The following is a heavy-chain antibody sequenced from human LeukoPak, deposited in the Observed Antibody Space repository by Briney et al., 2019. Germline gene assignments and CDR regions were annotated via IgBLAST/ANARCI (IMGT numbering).Heavy chain of an antibody. Sequence: PSETLSLTCTVSGGSISSYYWSWIRQPPGKGLEWIGYIYYSGSTNYNPSLKSRVTISVDTSKNQFSLKLSSVTAADTAVYYCARVLGGYNDYYMDVWGKGTTVTVSS. CDR1: GGSISSYY. CDR3: ARVLGGYNDYYMDV. V-gene: IGHV4-59*01. J-gene: IGHJ6*03. D-gene: IGHD5-24*01. CDR2: IYYSGST.